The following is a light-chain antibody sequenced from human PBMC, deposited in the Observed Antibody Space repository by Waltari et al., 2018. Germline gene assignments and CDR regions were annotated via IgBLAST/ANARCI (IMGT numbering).Light chain of an antibody. CDR2: VNSDGSH. J-gene: IGLJ3*02. CDR3: QTGGHGTWV. V-gene: IGLV4-69*01. Sequence: QLVLTQSPSASASLGASVRLTCTLSSRHSGNILAWLQQQPEKGPRYLMKVNSDGSHSKGDEIPDRFSGSSSGAERYLTISTVQSEDEADYYCQTGGHGTWVFGGGTKLTVL. CDR1: SRHSGNI.